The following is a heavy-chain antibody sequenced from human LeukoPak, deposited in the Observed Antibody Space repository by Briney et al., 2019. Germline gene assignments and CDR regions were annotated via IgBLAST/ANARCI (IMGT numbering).Heavy chain of an antibody. CDR3: AREGDFWSSGTWFDH. V-gene: IGHV4-4*07. CDR1: GGSISDYH. Sequence: SETLSLTCTVSGGSISDYHWSWIRQPAGKGLEWIGHMYTSGSTNYHPSLKSRVTMSVDTSKNQFSLKMHSVTAADTAVYYCAREGDFWSSGTWFDHWGQGTLVTVSS. D-gene: IGHD3-10*01. J-gene: IGHJ5*02. CDR2: MYTSGST.